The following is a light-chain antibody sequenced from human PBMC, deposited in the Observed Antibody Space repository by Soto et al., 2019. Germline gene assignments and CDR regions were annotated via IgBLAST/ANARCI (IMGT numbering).Light chain of an antibody. CDR2: DAS. J-gene: IGKJ1*01. CDR1: QDISNY. Sequence: DIQMTQSPSSLSASVGDRVTITCQASQDISNYLNWYQQKPGKAPKLLIYDASNLETGVPSRFTGSGSGTDFTFTISSLQPEDIATYYCQQYGNLPRTFGQWTKVEIK. CDR3: QQYGNLPRT. V-gene: IGKV1-33*01.